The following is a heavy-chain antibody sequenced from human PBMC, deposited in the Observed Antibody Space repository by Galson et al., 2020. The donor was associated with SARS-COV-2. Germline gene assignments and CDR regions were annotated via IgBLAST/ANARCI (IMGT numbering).Heavy chain of an antibody. D-gene: IGHD3-9*01. CDR1: GFTFSSYA. Sequence: GGSLRLSCAASGFTFSSYAMHWVRQAPGKGLEWVAVISYDGSNKYYADSVKGRFTISRDNSKNTLYLQMNSLRAEDTAVYYCARDFLGRDYDILTGYYTSYYYYGMDVWGQGTTVTVSS. J-gene: IGHJ6*02. CDR3: ARDFLGRDYDILTGYYTSYYYYGMDV. CDR2: ISYDGSNK. V-gene: IGHV3-30-3*01.